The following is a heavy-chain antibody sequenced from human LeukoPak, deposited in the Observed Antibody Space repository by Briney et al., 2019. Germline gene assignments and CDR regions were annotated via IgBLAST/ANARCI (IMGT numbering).Heavy chain of an antibody. J-gene: IGHJ2*01. CDR1: GFTFSSYD. CDR3: VREVSQGAAVGKYNWYFDL. CDR2: IGAGGDT. Sequence: GGSLRLSCAAPGFTFSSYDLHWVRQVTGKSLEWVSAIGAGGDTYYPDSVKGRFTISRENAKNSLYLQMNSLRAGDTAVYYCVREVSQGAAVGKYNWYFDLWGRGTLVTVSS. D-gene: IGHD6-13*01. V-gene: IGHV3-13*01.